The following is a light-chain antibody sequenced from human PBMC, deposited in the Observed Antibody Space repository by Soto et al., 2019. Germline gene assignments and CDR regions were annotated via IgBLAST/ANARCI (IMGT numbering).Light chain of an antibody. CDR2: GAS. CDR1: QSVSNNY. Sequence: EIVLTQSPGTLSLSPGERATLSCRASQSVSNNYLAWYQQKPGQAPRLLIYGASNRATGIPDRFSGSGSGTDFTLTISRLEPEDFATYYCQQYNSYSGTFGQGTKVEIK. CDR3: QQYNSYSGT. V-gene: IGKV3-20*01. J-gene: IGKJ1*01.